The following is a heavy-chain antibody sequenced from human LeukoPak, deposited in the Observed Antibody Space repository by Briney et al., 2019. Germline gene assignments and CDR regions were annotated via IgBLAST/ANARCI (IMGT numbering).Heavy chain of an antibody. J-gene: IGHJ4*02. D-gene: IGHD1-7*01. CDR3: ARKAQYNGHYPLDY. CDR2: TSDRGDYT. Sequence: GGSLRLSCAASGFTFTSYSMSWVRQAPGKGLEWVSGTSDRGDYTYYADSVKGRFTISRDSSKNTLFLQMSSLRAEDTALYFCARKAQYNGHYPLDYWGQGTLVTVSS. V-gene: IGHV3-23*01. CDR1: GFTFTSYS.